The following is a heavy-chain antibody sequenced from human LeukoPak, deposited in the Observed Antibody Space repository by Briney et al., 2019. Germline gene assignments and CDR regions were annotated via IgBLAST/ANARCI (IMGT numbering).Heavy chain of an antibody. D-gene: IGHD2-15*01. CDR2: IYHSGGT. Sequence: SETLSLTCAVSGDPINSIDWWSWVRQSPARGLEWIGEIYHSGGTNYNPSLKSRVTISVDTSKNQFSLKLSSVTAADTAVYYCARDRYCSGGRCYSGRFDPWGQGTLVTVSS. V-gene: IGHV4-4*02. CDR3: ARDRYCSGGRCYSGRFDP. J-gene: IGHJ5*02. CDR1: GDPINSIDW.